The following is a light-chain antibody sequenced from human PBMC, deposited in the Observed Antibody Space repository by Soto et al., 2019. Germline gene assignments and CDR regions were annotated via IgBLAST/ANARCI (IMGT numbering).Light chain of an antibody. CDR2: GAS. CDR1: QSVSRY. J-gene: IGKJ1*01. V-gene: IGKV3-20*01. CDR3: QQYGNSFVG. Sequence: TQSPATLSVSPGERVTLSCTASQSVSRYLAWYQQIPGQAPRLLIHGASSRATGIPDRFSGSGSGTDFTLIISRLEPEDFAVYYCQQYGNSFVGFGQGTKVDIK.